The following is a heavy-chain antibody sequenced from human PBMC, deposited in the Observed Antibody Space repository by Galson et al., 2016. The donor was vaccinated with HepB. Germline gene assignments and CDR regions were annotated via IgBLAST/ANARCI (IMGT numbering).Heavy chain of an antibody. V-gene: IGHV3-30*18. Sequence: AMHWVRQAPGKGLEWVAAVSYDGSQKYYADSVKGRFTISRDNSKKTLYLQMNSPRAEDTAVYYCAKDGRIYCSSASCHDHFHYWGQGTLVTVSS. CDR1: A. D-gene: IGHD2-2*01. CDR3: AKDGRIYCSSASCHDHFHY. J-gene: IGHJ4*02. CDR2: VSYDGSQK.